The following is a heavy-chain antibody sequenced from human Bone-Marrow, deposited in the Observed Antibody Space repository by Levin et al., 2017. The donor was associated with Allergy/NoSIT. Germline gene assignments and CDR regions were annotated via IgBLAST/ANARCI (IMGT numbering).Heavy chain of an antibody. V-gene: IGHV3-9*01. J-gene: IGHJ6*02. CDR3: AKGLRGSVGMGWTRYCSSTSCSTRYYYYGMDV. Sequence: LSLTCAASGFTFDDYAMHWVRQAPGKGLEWVSGISWNSGSIGYADSVKGRFTISRDNAKNSLYLQMNSLRAEDTALYYCAKGLRGSVGMGWTRYCSSTSCSTRYYYYGMDVWGQGTTVTVSS. CDR1: GFTFDDYA. CDR2: ISWNSGSI. D-gene: IGHD2-2*01.